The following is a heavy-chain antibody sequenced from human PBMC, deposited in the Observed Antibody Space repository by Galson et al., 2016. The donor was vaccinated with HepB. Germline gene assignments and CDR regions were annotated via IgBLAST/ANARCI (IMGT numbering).Heavy chain of an antibody. CDR2: IYPGDSDT. Sequence: QSGAEVKKPGESLRISCKRFGHTFSNYWIAWVRQMPGKGLEWMGIIYPGDSDTRYSPSFHGHVTISADKSASTAYLQWSSLKASDTAMYYCAREKLGSGGAMDYWGLGTLVTVSS. CDR3: AREKLGSGGAMDY. CDR1: GHTFSNYW. V-gene: IGHV5-51*01. J-gene: IGHJ4*02. D-gene: IGHD3-10*01.